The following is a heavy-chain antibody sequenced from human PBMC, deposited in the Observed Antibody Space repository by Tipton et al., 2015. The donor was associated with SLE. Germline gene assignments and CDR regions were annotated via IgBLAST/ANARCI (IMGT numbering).Heavy chain of an antibody. J-gene: IGHJ3*02. CDR2: ISGSGGST. D-gene: IGHD3-3*01. CDR3: AKDRTLLFLEWSGSFDI. CDR1: GFTFSSYA. Sequence: SLRLSCAASGFTFSSYAMSWVRQAPGKGLEWVSAISGSGGSTFYADSVKGRFTISRDNSKNTLYLQMNSLRAEDTAVYYCAKDRTLLFLEWSGSFDIWGQATRVTVSS. V-gene: IGHV3-23*01.